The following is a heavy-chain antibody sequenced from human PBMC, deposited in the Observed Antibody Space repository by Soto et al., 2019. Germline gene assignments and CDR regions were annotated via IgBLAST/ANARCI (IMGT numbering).Heavy chain of an antibody. CDR3: ARASAPYYDSSGYPRDYYYGMDV. Sequence: GGSLRLSCAASGFTFSSYDMHWVRQATGKGLEWVSAIGTAGDPYYPGSVKGRFTISRENAKNSLYLQMNSLRAGDTAVYYCARASAPYYDSSGYPRDYYYGMDVWGQGTTVTVSS. CDR1: GFTFSSYD. J-gene: IGHJ6*02. D-gene: IGHD3-22*01. CDR2: IGTAGDP. V-gene: IGHV3-13*05.